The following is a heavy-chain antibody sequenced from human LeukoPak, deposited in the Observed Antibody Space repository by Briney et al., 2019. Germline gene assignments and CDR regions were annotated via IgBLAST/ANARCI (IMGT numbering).Heavy chain of an antibody. CDR2: IYHSGST. Sequence: SETLSLTCAVSGGSISSSNWWSWVRQSPGKGLEWIGEIYHSGSTKYNPSLKNRVTISVDKSKNQFSLRLNSVTAADTAVYYCARRGRLYYDSSGYLYYFDYWGQGTLVTVSS. D-gene: IGHD3-22*01. V-gene: IGHV4-4*02. CDR1: GGSISSSNW. J-gene: IGHJ4*02. CDR3: ARRGRLYYDSSGYLYYFDY.